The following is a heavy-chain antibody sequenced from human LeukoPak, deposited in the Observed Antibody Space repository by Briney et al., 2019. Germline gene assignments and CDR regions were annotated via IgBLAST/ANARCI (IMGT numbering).Heavy chain of an antibody. CDR3: ARDGGTPPLDAFDI. D-gene: IGHD1-1*01. J-gene: IGHJ3*02. CDR1: GFTFSSYA. CDR2: ISYDGSNK. V-gene: IGHV3-30-3*01. Sequence: PGGSLRLSCAASGFTFSSYAMHWVRQAPGKGLEWVAVISYDGSNKYYADSVKGRFTISRDNSKNTLYLQMNSLRAEDTAVYYCARDGGTPPLDAFDIWGQGTMVTVSS.